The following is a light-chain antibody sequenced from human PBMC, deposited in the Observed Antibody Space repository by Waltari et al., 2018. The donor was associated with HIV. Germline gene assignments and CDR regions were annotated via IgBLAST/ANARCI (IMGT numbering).Light chain of an antibody. CDR2: GAF. J-gene: IGKJ4*01. CDR3: QHYNDWPLA. V-gene: IGKV3-15*01. Sequence: ETVMTQSPATLSVSPGESVTLSCRASQSVGSKLAWYQHKPGQSPRLLIYGAFSRATGVPAMFSGSGSGTEFTLTISSLQSEDFAVYYCQHYNDWPLAFGGGTKVQIK. CDR1: QSVGSK.